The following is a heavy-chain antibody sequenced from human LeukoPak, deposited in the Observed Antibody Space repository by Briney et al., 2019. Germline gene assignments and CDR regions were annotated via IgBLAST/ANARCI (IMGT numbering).Heavy chain of an antibody. CDR3: AVSSITYYYDSSGYPHLDY. J-gene: IGHJ4*02. CDR2: IVVGSGNT. D-gene: IGHD3-22*01. Sequence: GASVKVSCKASGFTFTSSAVQWVRQARGQRLEWIGWIVVGSGNTNYAQKFQERVTITRDMSTSTAYMELSSLRSEDTAVYYCAVSSITYYYDSSGYPHLDYWGQGTLVTVSS. V-gene: IGHV1-58*01. CDR1: GFTFTSSA.